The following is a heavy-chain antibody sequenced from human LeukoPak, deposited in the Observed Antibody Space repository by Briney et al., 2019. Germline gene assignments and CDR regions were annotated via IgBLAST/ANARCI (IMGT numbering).Heavy chain of an antibody. V-gene: IGHV4-4*02. D-gene: IGHD2-2*01. CDR3: ARAQEGCSRASCYLEP. CDR2: MHHSGRT. CDR1: GASISSTNW. Sequence: PSETLSLTCAISGASISSTNWWIWVRQPPGKGLEWIGEMHHSGRTNYNPSLKSRITISVDKFKNQVFLRLNSVAAADTALYYCARAQEGCSRASCYLEPWGQGTLVTVSS. J-gene: IGHJ5*02.